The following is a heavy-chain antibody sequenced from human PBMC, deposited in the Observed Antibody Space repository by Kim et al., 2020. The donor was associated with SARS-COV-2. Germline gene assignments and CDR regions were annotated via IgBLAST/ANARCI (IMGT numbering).Heavy chain of an antibody. D-gene: IGHD3-22*01. CDR3: AKDRGYDSSGYYYDY. CDR2: ISWNCGSI. J-gene: IGHJ4*02. CDR1: GFTFGDYA. V-gene: IGHV3-9*01. Sequence: GGSLRLSCAASGFTFGDYAMHWVRQAPGKGLEWVSGISWNCGSIGYADSVKGRFTISRDNAKNSLYLQMNSLRAEDTALYYCAKDRGYDSSGYYYDYWGQGTLVTVS.